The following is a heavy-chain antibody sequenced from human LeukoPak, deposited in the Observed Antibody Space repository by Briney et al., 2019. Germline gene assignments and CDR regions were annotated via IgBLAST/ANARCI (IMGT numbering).Heavy chain of an antibody. V-gene: IGHV5-51*01. CDR3: ARSGFWSGYYGYYGMDV. J-gene: IGHJ6*02. CDR1: GYSFTSYW. CDR2: IYPGDSDT. Sequence: GESLKISCKGSGYSFTSYWIGWVRQMPGKGLEWMGIIYPGDSDTRCSPSFQGQVTISADKSISTAYLQWSSLKASDTAMYYCARSGFWSGYYGYYGMDVWGQGTTVTVSS. D-gene: IGHD3-3*01.